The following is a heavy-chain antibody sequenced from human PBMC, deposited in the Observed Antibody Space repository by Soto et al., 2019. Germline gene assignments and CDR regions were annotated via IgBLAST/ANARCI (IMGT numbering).Heavy chain of an antibody. CDR1: GGSITNYY. CDR2: IYYSGST. CDR3: AREWGYYSDF. D-gene: IGHD3-16*01. V-gene: IGHV4-59*01. Sequence: NPSETLSLTCTVSGGSITNYYWSWIRQPPGKGLEWIGYIYYSGSTNYNPSLKSRVTISVDTSKNQFSLKLSSVTAADTAVYYCAREWGYYSDFWGQGTLVTVSS. J-gene: IGHJ4*02.